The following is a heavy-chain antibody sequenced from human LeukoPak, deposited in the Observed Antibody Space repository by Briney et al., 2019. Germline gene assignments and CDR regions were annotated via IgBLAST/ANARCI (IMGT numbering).Heavy chain of an antibody. V-gene: IGHV4-4*02. D-gene: IGHD3-22*01. J-gene: IGHJ4*02. Sequence: SETLSLTCAVSGGSISSSNWWSWVRQPPGKGLEWIGEIYHSGSTNYNPSLKSRVTISVDKSKNQFSLKLSSVTAADTAVYYCARVTYYDSRGLEYWGQGTLVTVSS. CDR2: IYHSGST. CDR3: ARVTYYDSRGLEY. CDR1: GGSISSSNW.